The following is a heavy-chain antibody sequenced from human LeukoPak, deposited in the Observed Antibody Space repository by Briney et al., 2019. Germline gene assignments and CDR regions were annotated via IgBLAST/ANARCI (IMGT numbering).Heavy chain of an antibody. J-gene: IGHJ4*02. V-gene: IGHV1-2*02. CDR2: INPNSGGT. Sequence: ASVKVSCKASGYTFTGYYMHWVRQAPGQGLEWMGWINPNSGGTNYAQKFQGRVTMTRDTSISTAYMELSRLRSDDTAVYYCARVPIAVAANDYWGQGTLVTVSS. CDR3: ARVPIAVAANDY. CDR1: GYTFTGYY. D-gene: IGHD6-19*01.